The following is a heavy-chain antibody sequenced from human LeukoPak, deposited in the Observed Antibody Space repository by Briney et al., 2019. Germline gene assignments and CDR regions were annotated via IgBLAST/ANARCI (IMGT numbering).Heavy chain of an antibody. CDR3: AKGPFSGSYYDIIDY. J-gene: IGHJ4*02. D-gene: IGHD1-26*01. V-gene: IGHV3-23*01. CDR2: ISGGGGGT. CDR1: GFTFNSYA. Sequence: GGSLRLSCAASGFTFNSYAMNWVRQAPGKGLEWVSTISGGGGGTYYADSVKGRFTISRDNSKNTLYLQMNSLRAEDTAVYYCAKGPFSGSYYDIIDYWGQGTLVTVSS.